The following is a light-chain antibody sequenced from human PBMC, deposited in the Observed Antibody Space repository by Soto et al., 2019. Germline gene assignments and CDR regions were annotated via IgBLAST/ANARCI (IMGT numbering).Light chain of an antibody. Sequence: QLVLTQPPSVSGAPGQRVTISCTGSSSNIGAGYDVHWYQQRPGTAPKLLMYGNSNRPSGVPDRFSGSKSGTSASLAITGLQAEDEADYYCQSYDSSLSGDVVFGGGTKVTVL. J-gene: IGLJ2*01. CDR1: SSNIGAGYD. V-gene: IGLV1-40*01. CDR2: GNS. CDR3: QSYDSSLSGDVV.